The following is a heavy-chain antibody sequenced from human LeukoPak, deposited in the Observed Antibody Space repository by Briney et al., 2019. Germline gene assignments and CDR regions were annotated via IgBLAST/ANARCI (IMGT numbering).Heavy chain of an antibody. CDR1: GGSISSYY. J-gene: IGHJ3*02. D-gene: IGHD5-18*01. Sequence: SETLSLTCTVSGGSISSYYWTWIRQPPGKGLEWIGYIFYSGGTNYNPSLKSRVTMSVDTSKNQFSLKLTSVTAADTAVYYCARIHYAFDIWGQGTMVTVSS. CDR3: ARIHYAFDI. V-gene: IGHV4-59*01. CDR2: IFYSGGT.